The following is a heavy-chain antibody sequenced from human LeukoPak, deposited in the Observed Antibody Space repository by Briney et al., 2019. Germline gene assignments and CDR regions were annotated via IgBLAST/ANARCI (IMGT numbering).Heavy chain of an antibody. V-gene: IGHV3-30*04. Sequence: PGGSLRLSCAASGFTFSSYAMHWVRQAPGKGLEWVAVISYDGSNKYYADSVKGRFTISRDNSKNTLCLQMNSLRAEDTAVYYCARDSAYYYDSSGFYWGQGTLVTVSS. D-gene: IGHD3-22*01. CDR3: ARDSAYYYDSSGFY. CDR2: ISYDGSNK. CDR1: GFTFSSYA. J-gene: IGHJ4*02.